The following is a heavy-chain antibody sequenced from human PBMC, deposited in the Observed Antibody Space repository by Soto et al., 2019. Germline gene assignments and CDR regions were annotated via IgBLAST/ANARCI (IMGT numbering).Heavy chain of an antibody. Sequence: QAQLVESGGGVGQPGTSMRLSCAASGFTISTHGMHWVRKAPGKGLEWLANIWDDGSNKFYSESVKGRFSIYKDNSKTSLYPQMGSLRAEDIAVYYCDAATTWNVHFPCWGHRTQVNVSS. V-gene: IGHV3-33*01. J-gene: IGHJ4*01. D-gene: IGHD1-1*01. CDR3: DAATTWNVHFPC. CDR2: IWDDGSNK. CDR1: GFTISTHG.